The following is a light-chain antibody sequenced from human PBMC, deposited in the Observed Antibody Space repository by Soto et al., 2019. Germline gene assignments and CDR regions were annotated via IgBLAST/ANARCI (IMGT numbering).Light chain of an antibody. V-gene: IGKV3-20*01. CDR1: QSFSSF. J-gene: IGKJ1*01. CDR2: GAS. CDR3: QQYGTSPRT. Sequence: EIVLTQSPAALSLSPGERATLSCRASQSFSSFFAWYQQKPGQAPRLLIYGASSRATGIPDRFSGSGSGTDFTLTISRLEPEDFAVYYCQQYGTSPRTFGQGTKVDNK.